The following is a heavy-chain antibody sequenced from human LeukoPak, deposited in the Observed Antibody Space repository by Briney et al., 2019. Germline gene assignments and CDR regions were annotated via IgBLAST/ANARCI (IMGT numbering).Heavy chain of an antibody. D-gene: IGHD3-22*01. V-gene: IGHV3-7*01. CDR2: KKEDGSEK. Sequence: GGSLRLSCAVSGFIFSSYWMNWVRQAPGKGLEWVGKKKEDGSEKYYVDSVKGRLTISRDNSKNTLYLQMNSLRAEDTAVYYCARSDYYDIQVDYWGQGTLVTVSS. CDR1: GFIFSSYW. CDR3: ARSDYYDIQVDY. J-gene: IGHJ4*02.